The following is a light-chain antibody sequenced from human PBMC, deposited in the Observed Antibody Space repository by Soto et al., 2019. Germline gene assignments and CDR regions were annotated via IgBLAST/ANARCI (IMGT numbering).Light chain of an antibody. V-gene: IGKV1-13*02. CDR2: DAS. CDR1: QGISST. CDR3: QQFLSYPLT. J-gene: IGKJ4*01. Sequence: AIPLTQSPSSLSVSVGDRVTITCRASQGISSTLVWYQQKPGKAPKLLIYDASSLESGVPSRFSGSGYGTEFTLTISSLQPEDYAIYYCQQFLSYPLTFGGGTRVEIK.